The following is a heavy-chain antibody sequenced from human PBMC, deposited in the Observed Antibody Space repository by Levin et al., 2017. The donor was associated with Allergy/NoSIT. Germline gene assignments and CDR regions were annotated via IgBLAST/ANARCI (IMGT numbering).Heavy chain of an antibody. CDR1: GFTLSSSS. J-gene: IGHJ4*02. Sequence: RGESLKISCTASGFTLSSSSMNWVRQAPGKGLEWVSYIDSSPRIIYYADSVKGRFTISRDNAKNSLYLQMNSLRDEDTAVYYCSGAGFDYWGQGTRVTVSS. V-gene: IGHV3-48*02. CDR3: SGAGFDY. CDR2: IDSSPRII.